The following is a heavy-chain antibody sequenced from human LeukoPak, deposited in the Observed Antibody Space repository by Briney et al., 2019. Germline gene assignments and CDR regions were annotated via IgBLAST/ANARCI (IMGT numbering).Heavy chain of an antibody. D-gene: IGHD1-26*01. V-gene: IGHV3-7*04. Sequence: PGGSLRLSCAASGFTFNNCWMSWVRQAPGKGLEWVANIRKDGSEKNYVDSVKGRFTISRDNAKNSLYLQMNSLRADDTALYYCARHWEGVESDAFDIWGQGTMVTVSS. CDR3: ARHWEGVESDAFDI. J-gene: IGHJ3*02. CDR1: GFTFNNCW. CDR2: IRKDGSEK.